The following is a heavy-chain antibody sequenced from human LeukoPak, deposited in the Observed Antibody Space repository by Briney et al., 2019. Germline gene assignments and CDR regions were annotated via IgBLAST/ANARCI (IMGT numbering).Heavy chain of an antibody. CDR3: AKDQGILWFGESYYFDY. CDR1: RFTFSNYA. J-gene: IGHJ4*02. V-gene: IGHV3-23*01. Sequence: GGSLRLSCAASRFTFSNYAMSWVRQAPGKGLEWVSGVSGRGGTTDYADSVKGRFIISRDNSKNTLYLQMNSLRAEDTAVYYCAKDQGILWFGESYYFDYWGQGTLVTVSS. CDR2: VSGRGGTT. D-gene: IGHD3-10*01.